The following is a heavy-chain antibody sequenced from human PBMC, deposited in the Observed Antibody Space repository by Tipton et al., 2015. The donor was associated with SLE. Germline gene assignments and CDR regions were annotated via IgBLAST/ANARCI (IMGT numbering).Heavy chain of an antibody. CDR1: GFTSSSYG. CDR3: AKGYSSGLDY. V-gene: IGHV3-30*02. D-gene: IGHD6-19*01. Sequence: SLRLSCAASGFTSSSYGMHWVRQAPGKGLEWVAFTRYDGTNKYHADSVKGRFTISRDNSKNTLYLQMNSLRAEDTAVYYCAKGYSSGLDYWGQGTLVTVSS. J-gene: IGHJ4*02. CDR2: TRYDGTNK.